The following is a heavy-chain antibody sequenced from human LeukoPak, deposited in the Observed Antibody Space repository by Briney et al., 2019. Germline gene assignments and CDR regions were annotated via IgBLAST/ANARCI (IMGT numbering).Heavy chain of an antibody. CDR3: ARHGSSGWYHEYYFDY. CDR2: IYYSGST. CDR1: GGSISSYY. Sequence: SETLSLTCTVSGGSISSYYWSWIRQPPGKGLEWIGYIYYSGSTNYNPSIKSRVTISVDTSKNQFSLKLSSVTAADTAVYYCARHGSSGWYHEYYFDYWGQGTLVTVSS. V-gene: IGHV4-59*08. D-gene: IGHD6-19*01. J-gene: IGHJ4*02.